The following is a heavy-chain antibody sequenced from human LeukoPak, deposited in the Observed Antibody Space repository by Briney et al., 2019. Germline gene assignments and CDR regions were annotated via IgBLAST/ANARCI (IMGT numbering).Heavy chain of an antibody. Sequence: GESLKISCKGSGYSCTNYWIGWVRQMPGKGLEWMGIINPRDSDTRYSPSFQGQVTISADKSISTAYLQWSSLKASDTAMYYCARWGGYCSGGNCYPLYYFDYWGQGTLVTVSS. V-gene: IGHV5-51*01. CDR3: ARWGGYCSGGNCYPLYYFDY. J-gene: IGHJ4*02. CDR1: GYSCTNYW. CDR2: INPRDSDT. D-gene: IGHD2-15*01.